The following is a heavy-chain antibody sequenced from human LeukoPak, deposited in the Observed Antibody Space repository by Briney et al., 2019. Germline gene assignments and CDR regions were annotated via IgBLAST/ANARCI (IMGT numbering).Heavy chain of an antibody. CDR2: INHSGST. V-gene: IGHV4-34*01. CDR1: GGSFSGYY. Sequence: SETLSLTCAVYGGSFSGYYWCWIRQPPGKGLEWIGEINHSGSTNYNPSLKIRVTITVDTSKNQFSLKLSSVTAADTAVYYCARGAVVVPAAIERRYYYYYYGMDVWGKGTTVTVSS. J-gene: IGHJ6*04. D-gene: IGHD2-2*02. CDR3: ARGAVVVPAAIERRYYYYYYGMDV.